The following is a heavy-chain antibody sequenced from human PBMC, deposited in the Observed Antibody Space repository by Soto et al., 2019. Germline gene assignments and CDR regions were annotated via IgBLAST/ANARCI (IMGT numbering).Heavy chain of an antibody. V-gene: IGHV4-4*02. D-gene: IGHD1-26*01. J-gene: IGHJ5*02. Sequence: SETLSLTCAVCGGSISSSNCWSWVRQPPGKGLEWIGEIYHSGSTNYNPSLKSRVTISVDKSKNQFSLKLSSVTAADTAVYYCARANPWEIGKKWFDPWGQGTLVTVSS. CDR1: GGSISSSNC. CDR2: IYHSGST. CDR3: ARANPWEIGKKWFDP.